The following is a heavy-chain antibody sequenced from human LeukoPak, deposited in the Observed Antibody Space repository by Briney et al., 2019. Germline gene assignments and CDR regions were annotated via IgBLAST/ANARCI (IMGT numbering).Heavy chain of an antibody. D-gene: IGHD5-18*01. CDR2: ISRDGTNK. CDR1: GFTFRNYD. V-gene: IGHV3-30*03. CDR3: ARDEGLDTAMIKGGFDY. Sequence: GGSLGLSCEASGFTFRNYDMHWVRQAPGKGLEWVAVISRDGTNKYYADSVKGRFTISRDNSKNTVYLQMNSQSAEDTAVYYCARDEGLDTAMIKGGFDYWGQGTLVTVSS. J-gene: IGHJ4*02.